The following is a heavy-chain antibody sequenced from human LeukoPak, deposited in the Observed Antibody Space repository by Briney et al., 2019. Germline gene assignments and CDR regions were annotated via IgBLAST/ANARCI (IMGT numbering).Heavy chain of an antibody. Sequence: SETLSLTCAVYGGSFSGYYWSWIRQPPGKGLEWIGEINHSGSTNYNPSLKSRVTISVDTSKNQFSLKLSSVTAADTAVYYCARGPSSSWYGPWSDPWGQGTLVTVSS. CDR1: GGSFSGYY. D-gene: IGHD6-13*01. J-gene: IGHJ5*02. CDR2: INHSGST. CDR3: ARGPSSSWYGPWSDP. V-gene: IGHV4-34*01.